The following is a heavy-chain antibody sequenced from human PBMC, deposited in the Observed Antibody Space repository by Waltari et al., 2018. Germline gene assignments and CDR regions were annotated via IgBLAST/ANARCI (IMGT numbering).Heavy chain of an antibody. Sequence: QVQLVESGGGVVQPGRSLRLSCAASGFTFSSCATHWVRPAPGKGLEWVAVISYDGSNKYYADSVKGRFTISRDNSKNTLYLQMNSLRAEDTAVYYCARDRGVAGPGAFDIWGQGTMVTVSS. V-gene: IGHV3-30-3*01. CDR2: ISYDGSNK. J-gene: IGHJ3*02. D-gene: IGHD6-19*01. CDR1: GFTFSSCA. CDR3: ARDRGVAGPGAFDI.